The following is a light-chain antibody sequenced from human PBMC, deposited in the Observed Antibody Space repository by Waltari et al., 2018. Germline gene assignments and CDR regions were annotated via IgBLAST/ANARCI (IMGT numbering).Light chain of an antibody. CDR1: SSDIGNYNF. J-gene: IGLJ2*01. CDR2: DVS. Sequence: QSALTQPASVSGSPGQSITISCPGTSSDIGNYNFLSWYQQHPGKAPKLIIYDVSNRPSGVSNRFSGSWSGNTASLTISGLQAEDEADYYCNSYTTGSTLTVIFGGGTKLTVL. V-gene: IGLV2-14*03. CDR3: NSYTTGSTLTVI.